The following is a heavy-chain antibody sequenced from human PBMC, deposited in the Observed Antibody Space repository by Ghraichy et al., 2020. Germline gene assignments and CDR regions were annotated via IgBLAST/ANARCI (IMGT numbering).Heavy chain of an antibody. D-gene: IGHD6-13*01. CDR1: GLTFSSYS. J-gene: IGHJ6*02. Sequence: GGSLRLSCAASGLTFSSYSMNWVRQAPGKGLEWVSSISSSSSYIYYADSVKGRFTISRDNAKNSLYLQMNSLRAEDTAVYYCAREDSSIDLGGMDVWGQGTTVTVSS. CDR2: ISSSSSYI. V-gene: IGHV3-21*01. CDR3: AREDSSIDLGGMDV.